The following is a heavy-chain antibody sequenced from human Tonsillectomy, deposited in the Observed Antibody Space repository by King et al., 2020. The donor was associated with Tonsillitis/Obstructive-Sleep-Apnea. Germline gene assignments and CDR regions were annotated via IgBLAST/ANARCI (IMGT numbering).Heavy chain of an antibody. D-gene: IGHD3-3*01. J-gene: IGHJ4*02. V-gene: IGHV4-59*01. CDR3: ARDSGVGRAYPFDY. CDR1: GGAISNFH. Sequence: QLQESGPGLVKASETLSLTCTVSGGAISNFHWSWIRQPPGKGLEWIGYVYDGGSTRYNPSLKSRATISVDTSKNHFSLKLNSVTAADTAVYYCARDSGVGRAYPFDYWGQGTLVTGSS. CDR2: VYDGGST.